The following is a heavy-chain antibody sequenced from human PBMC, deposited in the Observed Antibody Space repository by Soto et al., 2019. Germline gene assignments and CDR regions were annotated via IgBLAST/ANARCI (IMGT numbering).Heavy chain of an antibody. CDR1: GYSFATKW. CDR3: ARTTDIAAAPFDY. J-gene: IGHJ4*02. Sequence: EVHLVQSGAEVKRPGESLKISCQGSGYSFATKWIGWVRQMPGEGLEWMGIINPADFDTRYSPSFQGQVTISADKSFSTAYLQWSSLKASDTAMYYCARTTDIAAAPFDYWGQGTLVTVSS. D-gene: IGHD6-13*01. V-gene: IGHV5-51*01. CDR2: INPADFDT.